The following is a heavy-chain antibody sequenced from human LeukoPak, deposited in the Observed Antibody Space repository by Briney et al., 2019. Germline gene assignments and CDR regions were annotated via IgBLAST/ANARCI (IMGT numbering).Heavy chain of an antibody. CDR1: GFTFSSYW. V-gene: IGHV3-74*03. J-gene: IGHJ6*02. Sequence: PGGSLRLSCAASGFTFSSYWMHWVRQAPGKGLVWVSLIKSDGRSTMYADSVKGRFTISRDNAKNTLYLQMNSLRAEDTAVYYCARDRAYGMDVWGQGTTLTVSS. CDR3: ARDRAYGMDV. D-gene: IGHD1-26*01. CDR2: IKSDGRST.